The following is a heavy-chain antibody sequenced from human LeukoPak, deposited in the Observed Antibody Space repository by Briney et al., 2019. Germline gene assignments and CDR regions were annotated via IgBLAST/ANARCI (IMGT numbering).Heavy chain of an antibody. V-gene: IGHV1-46*01. CDR3: ARHGFSRVWQGGWHGFDI. CDR1: GYTFTSYY. J-gene: IGHJ3*02. CDR2: INPTSGDT. D-gene: IGHD5-24*01. Sequence: ASVKVSCKSSGYTFTSYYVHWVRQAPGQGLQLMGIINPTSGDTNYAQKFQGRDNMHRDLSTSKVYMELSSLRPEDTAVYHCARHGFSRVWQGGWHGFDIWAHGTMVIVSS.